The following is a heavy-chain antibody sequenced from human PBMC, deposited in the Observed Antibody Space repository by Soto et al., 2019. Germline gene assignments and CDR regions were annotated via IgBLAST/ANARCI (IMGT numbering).Heavy chain of an antibody. Sequence: QVQLVQSGAEVKQPGSSVQVSCKASGGTFSSYAISWVRHAPGQGLEWMGGIIPIFGTANYAQKFQGRVTITADESTSTAYMELSSLRSEDTAVYYCAREVTYYYGMDVWGQGTTVTVSS. V-gene: IGHV1-69*01. D-gene: IGHD4-4*01. CDR2: IIPIFGTA. CDR1: GGTFSSYA. CDR3: AREVTYYYGMDV. J-gene: IGHJ6*02.